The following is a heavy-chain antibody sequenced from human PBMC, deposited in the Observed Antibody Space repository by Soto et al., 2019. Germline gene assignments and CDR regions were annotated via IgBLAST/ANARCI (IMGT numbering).Heavy chain of an antibody. CDR1: GFSLTTDRVG. CDR2: IYWDDSK. D-gene: IGHD1-26*01. CDR3: AHAYGGRSLY. Sequence: QITLKESGPTLVKPTQTLTLTCTFSGFSLTTDRVGVGWIRQPPGEALEWLAVIYWDDSKTYRPSLESRLTITKDTSKNQVALTMTNIDSQDTATYYCAHAYGGRSLYWGQGTLVTVSS. V-gene: IGHV2-5*02. J-gene: IGHJ4*02.